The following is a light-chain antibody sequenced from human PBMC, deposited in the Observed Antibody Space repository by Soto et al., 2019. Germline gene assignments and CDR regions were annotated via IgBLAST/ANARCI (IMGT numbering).Light chain of an antibody. CDR3: QQYYSYPLT. CDR1: QVISSY. CDR2: AAS. Sequence: AIRMTQSPSSFSSSTGDRVTITCRASQVISSYLAWYQQKPGKAPKLLIYAASTLQSGVPSRFSGSGSGTDFTLTISSLQSEDFATYYCQQYYSYPLTFGGGTKVEIK. V-gene: IGKV1-8*01. J-gene: IGKJ4*01.